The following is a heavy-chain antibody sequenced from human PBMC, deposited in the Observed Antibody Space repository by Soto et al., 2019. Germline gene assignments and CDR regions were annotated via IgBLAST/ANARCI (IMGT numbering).Heavy chain of an antibody. V-gene: IGHV3-7*01. D-gene: IGHD3-3*01. CDR3: ARDRADYDCRSGHYRSSVAMDV. Sequence: EVQLVESGGGLVQPGGSLRLSCVGSGFTCSTYWMSWVRPAPGTGLEWVANIKQEGNEKYYVYSVTGRFTVSRDNAKNSLVMQMNSLRADATAVYFCARDRADYDCRSGHYRSSVAMDVMGTGTTVTVSS. J-gene: IGHJ6*04. CDR2: IKQEGNEK. CDR1: GFTCSTYW.